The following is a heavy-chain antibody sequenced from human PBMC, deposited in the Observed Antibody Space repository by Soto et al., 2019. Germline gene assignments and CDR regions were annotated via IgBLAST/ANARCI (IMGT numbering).Heavy chain of an antibody. CDR2: INSDGSST. J-gene: IGHJ6*02. CDR1: GFTFSSYW. V-gene: IGHV3-74*01. CDR3: AREKDTAYYYGMDV. Sequence: TGGSLRLSCAASGFTFSSYWMHWVRQAPGKGLVWVSRINSDGSSTSYADSVKGRFTISRDNAKNTLYLQMNSLRAEDTAVYYCAREKDTAYYYGMDVWGQGTTVTVSS. D-gene: IGHD2-2*02.